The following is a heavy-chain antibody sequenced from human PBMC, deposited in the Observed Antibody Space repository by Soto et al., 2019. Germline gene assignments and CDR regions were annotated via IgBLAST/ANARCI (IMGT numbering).Heavy chain of an antibody. CDR3: AKDYYDSSGYYLGAPVGY. CDR1: GFTFSSYA. V-gene: IGHV3-23*01. J-gene: IGHJ4*02. Sequence: EVQLLESGGGLVQPGASLRLSCAASGFTFSSYAMSWVRQAPGKGLEWVSAISGSGGSTYYADSVKGRFTISRDNSKNTLYLQMNSLRAEDTAVYYCAKDYYDSSGYYLGAPVGYWGQGTLVTVSS. D-gene: IGHD3-22*01. CDR2: ISGSGGST.